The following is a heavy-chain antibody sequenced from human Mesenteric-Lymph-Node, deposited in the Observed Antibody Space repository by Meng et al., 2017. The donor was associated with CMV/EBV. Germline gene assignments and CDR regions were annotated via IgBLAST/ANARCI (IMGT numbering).Heavy chain of an antibody. V-gene: IGHV3-30*02. CDR2: IQYDGGDQ. CDR3: AKVVYAIVDYYYYGMDV. D-gene: IGHD2-8*01. Sequence: GESLKISCSASGFDFRALGMHWVRQAPGKGLEWVAFIQYDGGDQRFADSVKGRFTISRDNSKNTLYLQVNSLRAEDTAVYYCAKVVYAIVDYYYYGMDVWGQGTTVTVSS. CDR1: GFDFRALG. J-gene: IGHJ6*02.